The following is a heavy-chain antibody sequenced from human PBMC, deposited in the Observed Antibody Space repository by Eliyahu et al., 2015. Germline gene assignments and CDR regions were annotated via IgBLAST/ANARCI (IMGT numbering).Heavy chain of an antibody. V-gene: IGHV4-39*01. J-gene: IGHJ4*02. Sequence: QLQLQESGPGLVKPSETLSLTCTVXGGXXSSSSYYWGWIRXPPGKGLEWIGSIYYSGSTYXXPSLKSRVTISVDTSKNQFSLKLSSVTAADTAVYYCARLGQLASLDYWGQGTLVTVSS. CDR1: GGXXSSSSYY. D-gene: IGHD6-6*01. CDR3: ARLGQLASLDY. CDR2: IYYSGST.